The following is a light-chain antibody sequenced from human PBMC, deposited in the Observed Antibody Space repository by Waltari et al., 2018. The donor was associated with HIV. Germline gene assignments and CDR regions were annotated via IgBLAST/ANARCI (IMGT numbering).Light chain of an antibody. J-gene: IGLJ3*02. V-gene: IGLV1-44*01. CDR3: AAWDDSLNGWV. CDR2: TKK. Sequence: QSVLTQPPSASGTPGQRVTISCSGSSSNIGSNTVNWYHQLPGTAPKRLIDTKKRRASGVPDLCSGSKSGTSASRAISGRQSEDEADYYCAAWDDSLNGWVFGGGTKLTVL. CDR1: SSNIGSNT.